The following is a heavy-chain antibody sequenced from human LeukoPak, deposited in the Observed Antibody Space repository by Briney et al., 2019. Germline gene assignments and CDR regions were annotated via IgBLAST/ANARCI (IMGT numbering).Heavy chain of an antibody. CDR2: TYYTSKWKN. Sequence: SQTLSLTCAISGDSVSSNSVAWNWFRQSPSGGLEWLGRTYYTSKWKNDYAESVQSRIAVNPDTSKNQFSLHLNSVTPEDTAVYYCARQSYRRFDPWGQGTLVTVSS. V-gene: IGHV6-1*01. CDR1: GDSVSSNSVA. CDR3: ARQSYRRFDP. J-gene: IGHJ5*02.